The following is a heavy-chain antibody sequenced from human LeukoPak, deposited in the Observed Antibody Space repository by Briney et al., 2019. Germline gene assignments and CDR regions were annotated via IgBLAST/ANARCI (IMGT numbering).Heavy chain of an antibody. CDR2: FHNSGTS. V-gene: IGHV4-59*01. D-gene: IGHD3-3*01. Sequence: SETLSLTCTVSGGSINSYFWSWIRQPPGKGLEWIGYFHNSGTSTYNPSLKSRVTISVDTSKNQFSLKLSSVTAADTAVYYCARGYDFWSGYYPFDYWGQGTLVTVSS. CDR3: ARGYDFWSGYYPFDY. J-gene: IGHJ4*02. CDR1: GGSINSYF.